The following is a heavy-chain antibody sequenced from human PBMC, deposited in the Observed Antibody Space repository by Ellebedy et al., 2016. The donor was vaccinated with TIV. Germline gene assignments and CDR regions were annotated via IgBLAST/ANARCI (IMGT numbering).Heavy chain of an antibody. CDR3: ARATVTPILDY. D-gene: IGHD4-17*01. CDR1: GFTVSSNF. Sequence: GESLKISCAASGFTVSSNFMTWVHQPPGKGLEWVSVIYGGGTTYYANSVKGRFTISRQKSKNSLDLQMNNLRVEDTAVYYCARATVTPILDYWGQGTLVTVSS. J-gene: IGHJ4*02. CDR2: IYGGGTT. V-gene: IGHV3-53*04.